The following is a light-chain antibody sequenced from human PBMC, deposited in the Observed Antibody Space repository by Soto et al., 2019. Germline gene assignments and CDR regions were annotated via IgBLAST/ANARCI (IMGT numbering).Light chain of an antibody. J-gene: IGKJ2*01. CDR2: DAS. CDR1: QSISSW. Sequence: DIQMTQSPSTLSASVGDRVTITCRASQSISSWLAWYQQKPGQAPKLLIYDASSLESGVPSRFSGSGSGTEFTLTISCLQPDDFATYYCQQYNSYQYTFGQGTKLEIK. V-gene: IGKV1-5*01. CDR3: QQYNSYQYT.